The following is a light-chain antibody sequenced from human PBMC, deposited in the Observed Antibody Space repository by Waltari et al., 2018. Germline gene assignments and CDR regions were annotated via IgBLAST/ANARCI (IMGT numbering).Light chain of an antibody. V-gene: IGKV1-5*03. J-gene: IGKJ1*01. CDR2: KAS. CDR1: QSISSW. Sequence: DIQMTQSPSTLSASVGDRVTITCRASQSISSWLAWYQQKPGKAPKLLIYKASSLESGVPSRFSGSGSWTEFTLTISSLQPDDFATYYCQQYNSYSPEKTFGQGTKVEIK. CDR3: QQYNSYSPEKT.